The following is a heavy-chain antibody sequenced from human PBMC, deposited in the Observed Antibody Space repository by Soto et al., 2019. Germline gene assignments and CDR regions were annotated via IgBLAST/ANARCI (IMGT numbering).Heavy chain of an antibody. CDR1: GFTFSSYA. V-gene: IGHV3-23*01. D-gene: IGHD3-9*01. CDR2: ISGSGGST. Sequence: GGSLRLSCAASGFTFSSYAMSWVRQAPGKGLEWVSAISGSGGSTYYADSVKGRFTISRDNSKNTLYLQMNSLRAEDTAVYYCAKEFLTGYYYYYGMDVWGQGTTVTVSS. J-gene: IGHJ6*02. CDR3: AKEFLTGYYYYYGMDV.